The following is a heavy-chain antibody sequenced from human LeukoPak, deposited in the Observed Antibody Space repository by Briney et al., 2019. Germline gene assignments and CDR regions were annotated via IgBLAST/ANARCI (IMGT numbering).Heavy chain of an antibody. V-gene: IGHV3-73*01. CDR2: IRTKANNYAT. J-gene: IGHJ4*02. Sequence: PGGSLRLSCAASGFTFSGSAMHWVRQASGRGLEWIGHIRTKANNYATAYSASVRGRFTISTDDSTNTAYLQMNSLKIEDSAIYYCTRLGEYASLSGDYWGQGTLVTVSS. CDR1: GFTFSGSA. D-gene: IGHD2-2*01. CDR3: TRLGEYASLSGDY.